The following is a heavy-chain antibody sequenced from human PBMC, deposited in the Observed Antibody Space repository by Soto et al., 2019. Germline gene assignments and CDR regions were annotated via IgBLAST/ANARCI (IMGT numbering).Heavy chain of an antibody. Sequence: PSETLSLTCTVSGGSISSYYWSWIRQPPGKGLEWIGNIYYSGSINYNPSLKSRVTISVDTSKYRFSLNLSSLTAADTAVYYCSRVGGYSGDYPNFDYWGQGNRVTVSS. CDR2: IYYSGSI. D-gene: IGHD4-17*01. J-gene: IGHJ4*02. V-gene: IGHV4-59*01. CDR1: GGSISSYY. CDR3: SRVGGYSGDYPNFDY.